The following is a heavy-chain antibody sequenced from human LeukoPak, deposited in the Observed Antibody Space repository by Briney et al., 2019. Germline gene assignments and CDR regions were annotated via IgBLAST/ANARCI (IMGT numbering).Heavy chain of an antibody. CDR1: GFTFSNYG. D-gene: IGHD3-10*01. CDR2: MSYDGSDH. Sequence: GGSLRLSCAASGFTFSNYGIHWVRQAPGKGLEWVAVMSYDGSDHFYADSVKGRFTISRDNSKNTLYLQMNSLRPEDTAVYYCAKDYHYYGSGGPLHYWGQGTLVTVSS. CDR3: AKDYHYYGSGGPLHY. V-gene: IGHV3-30*18. J-gene: IGHJ4*02.